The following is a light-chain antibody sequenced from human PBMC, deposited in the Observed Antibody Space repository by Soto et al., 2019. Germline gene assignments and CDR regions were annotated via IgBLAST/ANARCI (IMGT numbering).Light chain of an antibody. CDR2: DAS. Sequence: IQMTQSPSSLSASLGDRVTINCRASQSISSWLAWYQQKPGKAPKLLIYDASSLESGVPSRFSGSGSGTEFTLTISSLQPDDFATYYCQHYNSYSEAFGQGTEVDIK. J-gene: IGKJ1*01. CDR1: QSISSW. CDR3: QHYNSYSEA. V-gene: IGKV1-5*01.